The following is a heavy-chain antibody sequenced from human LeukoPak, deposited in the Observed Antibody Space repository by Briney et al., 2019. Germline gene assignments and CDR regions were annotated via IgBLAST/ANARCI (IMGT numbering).Heavy chain of an antibody. CDR3: AKADSSYYGSGSYGY. V-gene: IGHV3-23*01. D-gene: IGHD3-10*01. CDR2: ISGSGGST. Sequence: GGSLRLSCAASGFTFSSYAMSWVRQAPGEGLEWVSAISGSGGSTYYADSVKGRFTISRDNSKNTLYLQMNSLRAEDTAVYYCAKADSSYYGSGSYGYWGQGTLVTVSS. CDR1: GFTFSSYA. J-gene: IGHJ4*02.